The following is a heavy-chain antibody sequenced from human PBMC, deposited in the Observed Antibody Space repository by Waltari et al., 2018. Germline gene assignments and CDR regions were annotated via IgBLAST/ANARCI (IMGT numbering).Heavy chain of an antibody. D-gene: IGHD7-27*01. CDR1: GFPFTAYW. CDR2: IHKDGSEK. J-gene: IGHJ4*02. V-gene: IGHV3-7*01. CDR3: VRDHWGPDY. Sequence: EVHLVESGGGLVQPGGSLRLSCAAPGFPFTAYWRSWVRQAPGKGPEWVANIHKDGSEKNYVDYVKGRFTISRDNAKDSVYLQMNSLRVDDTAMYYCVRDHWGPDYWGQGTLVTVSS.